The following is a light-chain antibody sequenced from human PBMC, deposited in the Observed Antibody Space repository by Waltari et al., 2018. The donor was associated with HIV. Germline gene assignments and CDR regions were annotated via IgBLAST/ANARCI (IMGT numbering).Light chain of an antibody. V-gene: IGLV1-47*01. Sequence: QSVLTQPPSASGTPGQRVTISCSGGRSNIENTYVHWYQQFPGTAPKLLIFRNNQRPSGFPDRFSGAKSGTSASLAISGLRSEDEADYYCAVWDDSLSGKWLFGGGTNLTVL. CDR3: AVWDDSLSGKWL. CDR2: RNN. J-gene: IGLJ3*02. CDR1: RSNIENTY.